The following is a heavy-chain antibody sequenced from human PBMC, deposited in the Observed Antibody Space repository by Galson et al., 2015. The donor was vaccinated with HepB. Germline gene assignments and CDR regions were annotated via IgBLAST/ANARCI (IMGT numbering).Heavy chain of an antibody. J-gene: IGHJ4*02. V-gene: IGHV3-23*01. CDR3: ANSVHPVVPAATYFDY. D-gene: IGHD2-2*01. CDR2: ISGSGGST. CDR1: GFTFSSYA. Sequence: SLRLSCAASGFTFSSYAMSWVRQAPGKGLEWVSAISGSGGSTYYADSAKGRFTISRDNSKNTLYLQMNSLRAEDTAVYYCANSVHPVVPAATYFDYWGQGTLVTVSS.